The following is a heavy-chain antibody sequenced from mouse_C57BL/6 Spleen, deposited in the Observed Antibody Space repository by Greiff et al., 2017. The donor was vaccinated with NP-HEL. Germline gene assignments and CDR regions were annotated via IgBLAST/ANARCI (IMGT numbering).Heavy chain of an antibody. CDR2: IDPENGDT. CDR1: GFNIKDDY. Sequence: VQLKESGAELVRPGASVKLSCTASGFNIKDDYMHWVKQRPEQGLEWIGWIDPENGDTEYASKFQGKATITADTSSNTAYLQLSSLTSEDTAVYYWTTGGIYYGNLFDYWGQGTTLTVSS. V-gene: IGHV14-4*01. J-gene: IGHJ2*01. D-gene: IGHD2-1*01. CDR3: TTGGIYYGNLFDY.